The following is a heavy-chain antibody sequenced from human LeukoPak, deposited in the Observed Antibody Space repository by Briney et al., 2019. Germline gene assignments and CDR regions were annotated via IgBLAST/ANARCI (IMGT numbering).Heavy chain of an antibody. CDR3: AIMPYDSSGYSQY. J-gene: IGHJ4*02. D-gene: IGHD3-22*01. CDR2: ISSSSSYI. Sequence: GGSLRLSCAASGFTFSSYSMNWVRQAPGKGLEWVSSISSSSSYIYYADSVRGRFTISRDNAKNSLFLQMNSLRAGDTAVYYSAIMPYDSSGYSQYWGQGTLVTVSS. CDR1: GFTFSSYS. V-gene: IGHV3-21*01.